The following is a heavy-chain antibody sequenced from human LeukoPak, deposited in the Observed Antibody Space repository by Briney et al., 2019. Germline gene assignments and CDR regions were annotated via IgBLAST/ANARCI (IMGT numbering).Heavy chain of an antibody. CDR1: GFTFSSYG. CDR2: ISGSGGST. J-gene: IGHJ4*02. CDR3: AKGPRGRYFDWLLYRYYFDY. V-gene: IGHV3-23*01. Sequence: GGTLRLSSAASGFTFSSYGMSWVRQAPGKGLEWVSAISGSGGSTYYADSVKGRFTISRDNSKNTLYLQMNSLRAEDTAVYYCAKGPRGRYFDWLLYRYYFDYWGQGTLVTVSS. D-gene: IGHD3-9*01.